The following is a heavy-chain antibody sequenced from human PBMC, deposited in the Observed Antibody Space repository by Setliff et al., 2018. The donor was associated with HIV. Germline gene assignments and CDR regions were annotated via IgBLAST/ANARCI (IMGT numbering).Heavy chain of an antibody. Sequence: PSETLSLTCTVSGGSISSGGYYWSWIRQHPGKGLEWIGYIYYSGSTYYNPSLKSRVTISVDTSKNQFSLKLSSVTAADTAVYYCARVVASAAAGTVDYWGQGTLVTVSS. CDR2: IYYSGST. J-gene: IGHJ4*02. V-gene: IGHV4-31*03. D-gene: IGHD6-13*01. CDR3: ARVVASAAAGTVDY. CDR1: GGSISSGGYY.